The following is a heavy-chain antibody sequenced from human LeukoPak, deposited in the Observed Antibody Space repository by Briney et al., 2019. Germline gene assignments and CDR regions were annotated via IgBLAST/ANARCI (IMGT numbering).Heavy chain of an antibody. D-gene: IGHD3-22*01. J-gene: IGHJ3*02. CDR2: ISYNENNK. CDR3: ANLDISSHYYDSSERDGVDAFDI. V-gene: IGHV3-30-3*01. CDR1: GFTFTDYS. Sequence: GGSLRLSCAASGFTFTDYSLHWVRQAPGKGLEWVALISYNENNKYYADSVKGRFTISRDRSNNTLYLQMNSLRAEDTAVYYCANLDISSHYYDSSERDGVDAFDIWGQGTMVTVSS.